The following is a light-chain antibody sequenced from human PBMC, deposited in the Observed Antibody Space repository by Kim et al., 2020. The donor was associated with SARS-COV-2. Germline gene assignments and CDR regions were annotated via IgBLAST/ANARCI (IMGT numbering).Light chain of an antibody. V-gene: IGLV3-19*01. CDR3: NSRDTNDNVV. CDR1: SLRSYY. CDR2: GKN. Sequence: SELTQDPAVSVALGQTVRITCQGDSLRSYYATWYQQKPGQAPILVIYGKNNRPSGIPDRFSGSSSGNTASLTITGTQAGDEADYYCNSRDTNDNVVFGG. J-gene: IGLJ2*01.